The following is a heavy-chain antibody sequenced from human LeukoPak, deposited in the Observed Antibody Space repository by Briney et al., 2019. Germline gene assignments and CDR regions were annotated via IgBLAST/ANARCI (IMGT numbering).Heavy chain of an antibody. CDR3: ARVSRWVRGVAPYYYGMDV. J-gene: IGHJ6*02. D-gene: IGHD3-10*01. Sequence: SETLSLTCAVYGGSFSGYYWSWIRQPPGKGLEWIGEINHSGSTNYNPSLKSRVTISVDTSKNQFSLKLSSVTAADTAVYYCARVSRWVRGVAPYYYGMDVWGQGTTVTVSS. V-gene: IGHV4-34*01. CDR1: GGSFSGYY. CDR2: INHSGST.